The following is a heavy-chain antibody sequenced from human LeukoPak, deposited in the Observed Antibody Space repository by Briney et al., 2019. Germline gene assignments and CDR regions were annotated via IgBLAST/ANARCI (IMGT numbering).Heavy chain of an antibody. CDR3: ARGRSSSWYPTAFDI. CDR2: ISSSSSYI. V-gene: IGHV3-11*06. J-gene: IGHJ3*02. Sequence: GGSLRLSCAASGFTFSDYYMSWIRQAPGKGLEWVSSISSSSSYIYYADSVKGRFTISRDNAKNSLYLQMNSLRAEDTAVYYCARGRSSSWYPTAFDIWGQGTMVTVSS. CDR1: GFTFSDYY. D-gene: IGHD6-13*01.